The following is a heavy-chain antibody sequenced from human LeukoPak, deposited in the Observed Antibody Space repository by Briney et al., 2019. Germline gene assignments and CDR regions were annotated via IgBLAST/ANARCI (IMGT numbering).Heavy chain of an antibody. V-gene: IGHV3-23*01. J-gene: IGHJ4*02. CDR1: GFTFDDYA. CDR3: AKFGEGLLWFGELTSDLDY. D-gene: IGHD3-10*01. CDR2: ISGSGGST. Sequence: PGGSLRLSCAASGFTFDDYAMHWVRQAPGKGLEWVSAISGSGGSTYYADSVKGRFTISRDNSKNTLYLQMNSLRAEDTAVYYCAKFGEGLLWFGELTSDLDYWGQGTLVTVSS.